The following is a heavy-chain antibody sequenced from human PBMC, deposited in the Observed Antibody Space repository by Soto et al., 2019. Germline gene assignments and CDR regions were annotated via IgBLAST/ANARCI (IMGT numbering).Heavy chain of an antibody. CDR2: ISWDGGST. D-gene: IGHD3-10*01. CDR3: AKVVLTPYYYGMDV. V-gene: IGHV3-43*01. Sequence: PGGSLRLSCAASGFTFDDYTMHWVRQAPGKGLEWVSLISWDGGSTYYADSVKGRFTISRDNSKNSLYLQMNSLRTEDTALHYCAKVVLTPYYYGMDVWGQGTTVTVSS. CDR1: GFTFDDYT. J-gene: IGHJ6*02.